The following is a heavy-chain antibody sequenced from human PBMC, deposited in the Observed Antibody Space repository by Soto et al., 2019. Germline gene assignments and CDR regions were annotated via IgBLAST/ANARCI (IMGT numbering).Heavy chain of an antibody. Sequence: GGSLRLSCAASGFTFSSYSMNWVRQTPGKGLEWVSSISSSSSYIYYADSVKGRFTISRDNAKNSLYLQMNSLRAEDTAVYYCARDLLPYCSGGSCYEIAVAGAGLDYWGQGTLVTVSS. V-gene: IGHV3-21*01. D-gene: IGHD2-15*01. CDR2: ISSSSSYI. J-gene: IGHJ4*02. CDR3: ARDLLPYCSGGSCYEIAVAGAGLDY. CDR1: GFTFSSYS.